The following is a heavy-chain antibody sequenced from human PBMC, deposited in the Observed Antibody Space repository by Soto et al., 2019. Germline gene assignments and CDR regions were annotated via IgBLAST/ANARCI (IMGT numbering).Heavy chain of an antibody. CDR3: ARDAPLARIVVVMPY. CDR2: ISSSSSYI. CDR1: GFTFRSHS. D-gene: IGHD3-22*01. Sequence: LSYTASGFTFRSHSMNWVRQATGKGLEWVSSISSSSSYIYYADSVKGRFTISRDNAKNSLYLQMNSLRAEDTAVYYCARDAPLARIVVVMPYWGQGTLVTVSS. V-gene: IGHV3-21*01. J-gene: IGHJ4*02.